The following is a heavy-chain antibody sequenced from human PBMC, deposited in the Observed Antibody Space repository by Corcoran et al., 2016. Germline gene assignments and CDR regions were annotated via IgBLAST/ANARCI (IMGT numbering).Heavy chain of an antibody. J-gene: IGHJ5*02. CDR2: IFYSGST. D-gene: IGHD3-22*01. CDR3: ARVRVVVITTLWFDP. CDR1: GRSLSSSSYY. V-gene: IGHV4-39*07. Sequence: QLQLQLSGPGLVQPSDTLSLTRTVSGRSLSSSSYYWGWIRQPPGKGLEWIGLIFYSGSTYYNPSLQSRVTISVDTSKNQFSLKLSCVTAADTAVYYCARVRVVVITTLWFDPWGQGTLVTVSS.